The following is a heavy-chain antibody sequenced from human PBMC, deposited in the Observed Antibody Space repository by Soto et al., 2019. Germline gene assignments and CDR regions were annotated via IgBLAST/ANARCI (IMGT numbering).Heavy chain of an antibody. J-gene: IGHJ6*02. CDR2: IYYSGST. Sequence: SETLSLTCTVSGGSISSSSYYWGWIRQPPGKGLEWIGSIYYSGSTYYNPSLKSRVTISVDTSKNQFSLKLSSATAADTAVYYCARDLWGYCGADCYPLDVWGQGTTVTVSS. CDR1: GGSISSSSYY. D-gene: IGHD2-21*02. V-gene: IGHV4-39*02. CDR3: ARDLWGYCGADCYPLDV.